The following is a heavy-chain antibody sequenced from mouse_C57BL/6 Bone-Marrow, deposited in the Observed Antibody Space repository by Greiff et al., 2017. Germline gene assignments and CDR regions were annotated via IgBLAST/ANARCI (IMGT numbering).Heavy chain of an antibody. CDR2: ILPGSGST. CDR3: ASEGGYYGGGWAY. D-gene: IGHD1-1*01. Sequence: QVQLQQSGAELMKPGASVKLSCKATGYTFTGYWIEWVKQRPGHGLEWIGKILPGSGSTNYNEKFKGKATFTADKSANTAYMQLSSLTTEDSAIYYCASEGGYYGGGWAYWGQGTLVTVSA. V-gene: IGHV1-9*01. J-gene: IGHJ3*01. CDR1: GYTFTGYW.